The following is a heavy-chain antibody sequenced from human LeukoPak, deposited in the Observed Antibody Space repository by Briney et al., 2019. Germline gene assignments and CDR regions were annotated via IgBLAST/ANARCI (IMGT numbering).Heavy chain of an antibody. CDR2: IYPGDSDT. J-gene: IGHJ4*02. CDR3: ARQAAPITYYYDSSGYQDY. CDR1: GYRFTSYW. V-gene: IGHV5-51*01. D-gene: IGHD3-22*01. Sequence: GESLKISCKGSGYRFTSYWIGWVRQMPGKGLEWMGIIYPGDSDTRYSPSFQGQVTISADKSISTAYLQWSSLKASDTAMYYCARQAAPITYYYDSSGYQDYWGQGTLVTVSS.